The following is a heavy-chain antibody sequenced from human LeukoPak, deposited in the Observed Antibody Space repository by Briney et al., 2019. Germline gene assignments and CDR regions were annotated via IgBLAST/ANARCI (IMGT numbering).Heavy chain of an antibody. Sequence: GGSLRLSCAASGFTFSSYSMNWVRQAPGKGLEWVSYISSSSSTIYYADSVKGRFTISRDNAKNSLYLQMDNLRAEDTAVYYCARDLGDNGYYHPWYFDSWGRGALVTVSS. CDR2: ISSSSSTI. D-gene: IGHD3-3*01. CDR1: GFTFSSYS. V-gene: IGHV3-48*01. CDR3: ARDLGDNGYYHPWYFDS. J-gene: IGHJ4*02.